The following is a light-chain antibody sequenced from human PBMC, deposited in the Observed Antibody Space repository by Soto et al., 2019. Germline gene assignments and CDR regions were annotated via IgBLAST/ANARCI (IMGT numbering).Light chain of an antibody. Sequence: EVVLTQSTGTLSLSPGERATLSCRASQSVSNNYFAWYQQKPGQAPRLLIFGSSDRATGIPDRFSGSGSGTDLTLTISRLEPEDFAVDYCQQYGSSPPYTFGQGTKLEIK. CDR2: GSS. CDR3: QQYGSSPPYT. J-gene: IGKJ2*01. V-gene: IGKV3-20*01. CDR1: QSVSNNY.